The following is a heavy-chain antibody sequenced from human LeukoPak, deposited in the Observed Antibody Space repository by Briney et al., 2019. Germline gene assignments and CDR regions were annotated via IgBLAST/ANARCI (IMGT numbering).Heavy chain of an antibody. CDR3: ARHGGGGESYPRVFDY. CDR2: IYYSGST. CDR1: GGSISSSSYY. Sequence: TSETLSLTCTVSGGSISSSSYYWGWIRQPPGKGLEWIGSIYYSGSTYYNPSLKSRVTISVDTSKNQFSLKLSSVTAADTAKYYCARHGGGGESYPRVFDYWGRGNLVTVSS. J-gene: IGHJ4*02. D-gene: IGHD1-26*01. V-gene: IGHV4-39*01.